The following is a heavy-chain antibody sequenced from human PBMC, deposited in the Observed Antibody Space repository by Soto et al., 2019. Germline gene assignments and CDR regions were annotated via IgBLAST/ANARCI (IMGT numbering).Heavy chain of an antibody. V-gene: IGHV3-21*01. CDR3: ARDKGHSGSPEYFQH. CDR1: GFTFSSYS. D-gene: IGHD1-26*01. Sequence: EVQLVESGGGLVKPGGSLRLSCAASGFTFSSYSMNWVRQAPGKGLEWVSSISSSSSYIYYADSVKGRFTISRDNAKNSLYLQMNSLRAEDTAVYYCARDKGHSGSPEYFQHWGQGTLVTVSS. CDR2: ISSSSSYI. J-gene: IGHJ1*01.